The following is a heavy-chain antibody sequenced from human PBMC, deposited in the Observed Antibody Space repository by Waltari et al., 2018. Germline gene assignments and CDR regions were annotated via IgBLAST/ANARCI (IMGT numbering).Heavy chain of an antibody. J-gene: IGHJ4*02. CDR3: ARGAAGPHYFDY. D-gene: IGHD6-13*01. CDR2: IKQGGTEK. CDR1: GLTFSSYW. V-gene: IGHV3-7*01. Sequence: EVQLVESGGGLVQPGGSLRLSCAASGLTFSSYWMSWVRQAPGKGMEWVANIKQGGTEKYYMDSVKGRFSISRDDAKNSLYLQMDSLRAEDTAVYYCARGAAGPHYFDYWGQGTLVTVSS.